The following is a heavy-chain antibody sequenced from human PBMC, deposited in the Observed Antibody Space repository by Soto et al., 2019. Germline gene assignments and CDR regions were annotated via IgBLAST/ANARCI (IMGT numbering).Heavy chain of an antibody. CDR2: INTYNGHT. V-gene: IGHV1-18*04. Sequence: GASVKVSCKASGHSITSHYMHWVRQAPGQGLEWMGWINTYNGHTNYAQKLQGRITMTTDTSTSTADMELRSLRSDDTAVYYCARRGYSYGGYYFDRWGQGSLVTVSS. CDR3: ARRGYSYGGYYFDR. J-gene: IGHJ4*02. D-gene: IGHD5-18*01. CDR1: GHSITSHY.